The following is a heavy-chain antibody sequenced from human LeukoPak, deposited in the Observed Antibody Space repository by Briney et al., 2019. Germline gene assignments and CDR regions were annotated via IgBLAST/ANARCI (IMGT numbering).Heavy chain of an antibody. CDR3: GRLWYYYYGMDV. CDR2: ISSSGSTI. V-gene: IGHV3-48*03. CDR1: GFTVSSYE. J-gene: IGHJ6*04. D-gene: IGHD2-21*01. Sequence: PGGSLRLSCAASGFTVSSYEMNWVRQAPGKGLEWVSYISSSGSTIYYADSVKGRFTFSRDNAKHSLYLQMNRLRAEDTAVYYCGRLWYYYYGMDVWGKGTTVTVSS.